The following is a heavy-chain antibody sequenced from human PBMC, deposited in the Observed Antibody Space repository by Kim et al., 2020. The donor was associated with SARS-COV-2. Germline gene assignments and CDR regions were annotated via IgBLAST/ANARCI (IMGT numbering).Heavy chain of an antibody. CDR1: GGSISSGGYY. J-gene: IGHJ4*02. D-gene: IGHD6-13*01. CDR2: IYYSGST. V-gene: IGHV4-31*03. Sequence: SETLSLTCTVSGGSISSGGYYWSWIRQHPGKGLEWIGYIYYSGSTYYNPSLKSRVTISVDTSKNQFSLKLSSVTAADTAVYYCARAEEQQLEFDYWGQGTLVTVSS. CDR3: ARAEEQQLEFDY.